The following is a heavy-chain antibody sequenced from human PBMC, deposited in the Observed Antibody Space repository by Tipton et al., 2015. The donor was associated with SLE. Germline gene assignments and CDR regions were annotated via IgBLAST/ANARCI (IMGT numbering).Heavy chain of an antibody. CDR1: GFTFSTYA. V-gene: IGHV3-30*04. J-gene: IGHJ4*02. D-gene: IGHD2-15*01. CDR2: ISFDGSNK. CDR3: ARGDCSGGRCSFDY. Sequence: SLRLSCAASGFTFSTYAMHWVRQAPGKGLEWVAVISFDGSNKHYADSVRGRSTVSRDNSNNTLYLQMNSLRAEDTAVYYCARGDCSGGRCSFDYWGQGSRVTVSS.